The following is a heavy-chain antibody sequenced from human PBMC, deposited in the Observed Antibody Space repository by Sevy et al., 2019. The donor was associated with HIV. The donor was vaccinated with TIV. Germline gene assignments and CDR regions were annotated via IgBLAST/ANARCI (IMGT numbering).Heavy chain of an antibody. D-gene: IGHD3-22*01. Sequence: GGSLRLSCAASRFTFSSYGMHWVRQAPGKGLEWVAVISYDGSNKYADSVKGRFTISRDNSKNTLYLQMNSRRPEDTAVYSCAKAQDGSGYSAYGMDVWGQGTTVTVSS. CDR3: AKAQDGSGYSAYGMDV. J-gene: IGHJ6*02. CDR1: RFTFSSYG. V-gene: IGHV3-30*18. CDR2: ISYDGSNK.